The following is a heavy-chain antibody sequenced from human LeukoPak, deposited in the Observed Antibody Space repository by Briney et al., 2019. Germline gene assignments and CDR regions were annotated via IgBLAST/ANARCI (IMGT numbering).Heavy chain of an antibody. V-gene: IGHV3-9*01. D-gene: IGHD2-8*01. CDR2: ISWNSGSI. Sequence: PGGSLRLSCAASGFTFDDYAMHWVRQAPGKGLEWVSGISWNSGSIGYADSVKGRFTISRDNAKNSLYLQMNSLRAEDTAVYYCAREWSRFTPPDYWGQGTLVTVSS. CDR3: AREWSRFTPPDY. J-gene: IGHJ4*02. CDR1: GFTFDDYA.